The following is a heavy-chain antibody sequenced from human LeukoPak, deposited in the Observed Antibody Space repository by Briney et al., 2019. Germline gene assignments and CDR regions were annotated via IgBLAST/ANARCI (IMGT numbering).Heavy chain of an antibody. CDR2: INHSGST. CDR3: ASFSNYDFWSGYLGTPFDY. Sequence: PSETLSLTCAVYGGSVSGYYWSWIRQPPGKGLEWIGEINHSGSTNYNPSLKSRVTISVDTSKNQFSLKLSSVTAADTAVYYCASFSNYDFWSGYLGTPFDYWGQGTLVTVSS. V-gene: IGHV4-34*01. J-gene: IGHJ4*02. D-gene: IGHD3-3*01. CDR1: GGSVSGYY.